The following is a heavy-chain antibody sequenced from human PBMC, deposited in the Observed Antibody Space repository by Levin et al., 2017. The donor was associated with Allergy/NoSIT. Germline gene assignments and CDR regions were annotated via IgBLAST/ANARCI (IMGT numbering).Heavy chain of an antibody. V-gene: IGHV3-23*01. Sequence: QSGGSLRLSCATSGFTFKNYDMNWVRQAPGKGLEWVSAISGSGSTTYYADSVKGRFSISRDNSKNMLYLQMSSLGAEDTAVYYCAKGAGGSGRYWGQGTLVTVSS. J-gene: IGHJ4*02. CDR3: AKGAGGSGRY. CDR1: GFTFKNYD. D-gene: IGHD3-10*01. CDR2: ISGSGSTT.